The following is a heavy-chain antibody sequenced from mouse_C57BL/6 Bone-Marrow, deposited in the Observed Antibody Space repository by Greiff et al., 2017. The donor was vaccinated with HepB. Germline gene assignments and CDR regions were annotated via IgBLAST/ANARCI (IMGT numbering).Heavy chain of an antibody. CDR3: AREDTTVVAPTMDY. D-gene: IGHD1-1*01. J-gene: IGHJ4*01. CDR2: IWSGGST. CDR1: GFSLTSYG. Sequence: VKLMESGPGLVQPSQSLSITCTVSGFSLTSYGVHWIRQSPGKGLEWLGVIWSGGSTDYNAAFISRLSISKDNSKSQVFFKMNSLQADDTAIYYCAREDTTVVAPTMDYWGQGTSVTVSS. V-gene: IGHV2-2*01.